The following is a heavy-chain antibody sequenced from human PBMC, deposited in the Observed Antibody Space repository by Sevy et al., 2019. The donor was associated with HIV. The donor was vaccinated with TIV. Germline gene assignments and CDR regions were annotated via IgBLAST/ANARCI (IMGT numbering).Heavy chain of an antibody. D-gene: IGHD2-21*01. CDR3: ATVGLRYYGGSSSYEGDWLDP. V-gene: IGHV1-24*01. CDR2: FDPQEGET. Sequence: ASVKVSCKVSGYTLTKLSIHWVRQAPGKGLEWMGYFDPQEGETIYAQRFQGRLTMTVGTSTDTAYMELSSLTSKDTAVYYCATVGLRYYGGSSSYEGDWLDPWGQGTQVTVSS. J-gene: IGHJ5*02. CDR1: GYTLTKLS.